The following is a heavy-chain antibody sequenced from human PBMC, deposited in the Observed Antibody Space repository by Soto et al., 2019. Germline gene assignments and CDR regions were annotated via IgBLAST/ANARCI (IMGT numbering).Heavy chain of an antibody. D-gene: IGHD6-13*01. J-gene: IGHJ4*02. Sequence: QVQLVQSGAEVKKPGASVKLSCRTSGYTFTHYYIHWVRQAPGQGLEWLGIINPASGXTXYXXDXXXXXXXXXXXXXXXXXXDXSGLRAEDTAIXYCARDLAAGDHWGQXTL. V-gene: IGHV1-46*01. CDR1: GYTFTHYY. CDR3: ARDLAAGDH. CDR2: INPASGXT.